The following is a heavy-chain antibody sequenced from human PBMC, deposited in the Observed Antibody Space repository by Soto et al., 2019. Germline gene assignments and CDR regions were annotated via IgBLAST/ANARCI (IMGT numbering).Heavy chain of an antibody. Sequence: GGSLRLSCAASGFTFSSYAMSWVRQAPGKGLEWVSSISSGGENTYYADCVKGRFIISRDNSGNTLSLQMNSLRAEDTAVYYCAKERSPYYDVLTGYEGGIDYWGQGTLVTVSS. V-gene: IGHV3-23*01. CDR1: GFTFSSYA. J-gene: IGHJ4*02. D-gene: IGHD3-9*01. CDR2: ISSGGENT. CDR3: AKERSPYYDVLTGYEGGIDY.